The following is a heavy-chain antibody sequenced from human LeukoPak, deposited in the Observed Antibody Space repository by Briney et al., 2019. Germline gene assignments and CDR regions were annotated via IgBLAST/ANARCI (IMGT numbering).Heavy chain of an antibody. Sequence: HTGGSLRLSCAASASTFSSYAISWVRLDPGEGRGCVSAISGSGGSTYYAASVTCRFTISRDNSKNTLYLQMNSLRAEDTAVYYCAKDPPGAVTTSPDAFDIWGQGTMVTVSS. CDR2: ISGSGGST. D-gene: IGHD4-17*01. J-gene: IGHJ3*02. V-gene: IGHV3-23*01. CDR3: AKDPPGAVTTSPDAFDI. CDR1: ASTFSSYA.